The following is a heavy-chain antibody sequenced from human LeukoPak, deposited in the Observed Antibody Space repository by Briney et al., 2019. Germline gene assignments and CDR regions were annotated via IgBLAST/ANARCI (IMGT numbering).Heavy chain of an antibody. Sequence: SVKVSCKASGGTFSSYAINWVRQAPGQGLEWMGGIIPIFGTPNYAQKFQGRVTITADESTSTAYIELSSLRSEDTAVYYCARILYYYDSSGYYPGAFDIWGQGTMVTVSS. CDR3: ARILYYYDSSGYYPGAFDI. J-gene: IGHJ3*02. CDR2: IIPIFGTP. V-gene: IGHV1-69*13. D-gene: IGHD3-22*01. CDR1: GGTFSSYA.